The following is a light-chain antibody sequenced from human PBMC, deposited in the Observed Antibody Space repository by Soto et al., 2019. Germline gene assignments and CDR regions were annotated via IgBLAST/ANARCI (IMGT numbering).Light chain of an antibody. CDR3: QQRHMWPIT. CDR1: ESIDNW. J-gene: IGKJ5*01. Sequence: DIQMTQSPSTLSASVGDTVTITCRASESIDNWLAWYQQKPGKAPKLLVYQASTLESGVPLRFSGSGSGTEFTLTISSLEPEDSAVYYCQQRHMWPITLGQGTRLEIK. CDR2: QAS. V-gene: IGKV1-5*03.